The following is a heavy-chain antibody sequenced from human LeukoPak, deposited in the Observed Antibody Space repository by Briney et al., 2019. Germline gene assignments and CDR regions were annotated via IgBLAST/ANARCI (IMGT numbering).Heavy chain of an antibody. CDR1: GGSISSSSYY. D-gene: IGHD2-15*01. CDR2: IYYSGST. CDR3: ARRDVAEYYFDY. V-gene: IGHV4-39*01. Sequence: PSETLSLTCTVSGGSISSSSYYWGWSRQPPGKGLEWIGSIYYSGSTYYNPSLKSRVTISVDTSKNQFSLKLSSVTAADTAVYYCARRDVAEYYFDYWGQGTLVTVSS. J-gene: IGHJ4*02.